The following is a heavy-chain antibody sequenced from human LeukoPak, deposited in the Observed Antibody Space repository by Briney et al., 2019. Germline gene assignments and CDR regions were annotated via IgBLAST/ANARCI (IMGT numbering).Heavy chain of an antibody. CDR3: ARLRIVRVWGYYYMDV. CDR1: GYTFTSYD. V-gene: IGHV1-8*01. J-gene: IGHJ6*03. Sequence: AASVKVSCKASGYTFTSYDINWVRQATGQGLEWMGWMNPNSGNTGYAQNFQGRVTMTRNTSISTAYMELSSLRSEDTAVYYCARLRIVRVWGYYYMDVWGKGTTVTVSS. CDR2: MNPNSGNT. D-gene: IGHD3-16*01.